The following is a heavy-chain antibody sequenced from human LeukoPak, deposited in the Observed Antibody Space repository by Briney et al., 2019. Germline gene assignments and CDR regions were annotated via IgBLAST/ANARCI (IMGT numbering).Heavy chain of an antibody. CDR1: GESFSGFY. Sequence: SETLSLTCAVYGESFSGFYWSWIRQTPGKGLEWIGEINHSGSTNYNPSTKSRATISVDTSKNQFSLNLGSVTSADTAGHYCTGPKGCYGSGSYYVDVWGKGTTVTIPS. CDR3: TGPKGCYGSGSYYVDV. V-gene: IGHV4-34*01. CDR2: INHSGST. J-gene: IGHJ6*03. D-gene: IGHD3-10*01.